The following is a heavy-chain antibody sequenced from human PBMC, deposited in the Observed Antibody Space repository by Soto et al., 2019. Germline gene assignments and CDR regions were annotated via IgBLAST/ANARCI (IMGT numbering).Heavy chain of an antibody. CDR2: IYYSGST. J-gene: IGHJ4*02. D-gene: IGHD3-9*01. Sequence: PSETLSLTSTVSGGSISSGGYYWSWIRQHPGKGLEWIGYIYYSGSTYYNPSLKSRVTISVDTSKNQFSLKLSSVTAADTAVYYCARGHILTGPPDYWGQGTLVTVSS. CDR1: GGSISSGGYY. CDR3: ARGHILTGPPDY. V-gene: IGHV4-31*03.